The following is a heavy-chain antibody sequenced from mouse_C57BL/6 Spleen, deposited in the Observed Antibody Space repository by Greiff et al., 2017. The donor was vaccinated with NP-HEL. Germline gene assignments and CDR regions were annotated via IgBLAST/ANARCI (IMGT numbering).Heavy chain of an antibody. CDR3: ARTVTTLVPLDY. J-gene: IGHJ2*01. CDR1: GFTFSSYG. V-gene: IGHV5-6*01. D-gene: IGHD1-1*01. Sequence: EVKLVESGGDLVKPGGSLKLSCAASGFTFSSYGMSWVRQTPDKRLEWVATISSGGSYTYYPDRVKGRFTISRDNAKNTLYLQISSLKSEDTAMYYCARTVTTLVPLDYWGQGTTLTVSS. CDR2: ISSGGSYT.